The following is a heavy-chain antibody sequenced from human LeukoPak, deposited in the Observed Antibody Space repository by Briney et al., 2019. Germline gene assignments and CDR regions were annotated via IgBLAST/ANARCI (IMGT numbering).Heavy chain of an antibody. CDR3: ARDKGYGSGNYYYYGMDV. Sequence: SETLSLTCTVSGGSISSSSYYWGWIRQPPGKGLEWIGSIYYSGSTYYNPSLKSRVTISVDTSKNQFSLKLRSVTAADTAVYYCARDKGYGSGNYYYYGMDVWGQGTTVTVSS. CDR2: IYYSGST. J-gene: IGHJ6*02. V-gene: IGHV4-39*07. CDR1: GGSISSSSYY. D-gene: IGHD3-10*01.